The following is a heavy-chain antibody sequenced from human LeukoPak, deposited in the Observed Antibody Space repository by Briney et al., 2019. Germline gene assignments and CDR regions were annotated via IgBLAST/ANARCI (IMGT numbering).Heavy chain of an antibody. CDR3: ASWGAGGNS. V-gene: IGHV3-7*01. CDR2: INPDGSGK. Sequence: GGSLRLSCEASGSTLSTYWMNWVRQVPGKGLDWVANINPDGSGKRYVDSVKGRFTIARDNADNSLSLQMNSLRAEDTAVYYCASWGAGGNSWGQGTLVTVSS. CDR1: GSTLSTYW. D-gene: IGHD3-16*01. J-gene: IGHJ4*02.